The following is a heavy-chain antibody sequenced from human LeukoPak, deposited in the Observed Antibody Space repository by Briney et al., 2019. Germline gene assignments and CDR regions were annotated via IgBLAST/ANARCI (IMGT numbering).Heavy chain of an antibody. D-gene: IGHD3-3*01. CDR2: IYYSGST. CDR3: AGHNFSDFWSTNRMAWFDP. Sequence: PSETLSLTCSVSGGSVSSDTYYWGWIRQPPGKGLEWIGLIYYSGSTYYNPSLKSRVTISVDTSKNQFSLKLSSVTAADTAVYYCAGHNFSDFWSTNRMAWFDPWGQGTLVTVSS. V-gene: IGHV4-39*01. J-gene: IGHJ5*02. CDR1: GGSVSSDTYY.